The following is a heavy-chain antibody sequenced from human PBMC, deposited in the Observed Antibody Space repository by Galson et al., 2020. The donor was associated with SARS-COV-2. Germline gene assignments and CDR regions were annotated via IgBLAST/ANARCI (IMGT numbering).Heavy chain of an antibody. V-gene: IGHV4-59*09. CDR2: T. CDR3: ARGGSGNSEFEY. Sequence: TNTHPSLRSRATMSGDTSENQISLKLTSVTAADTAVYYCARGGSGNSEFEYWGQGTLVTVSS. D-gene: IGHD3-3*01. J-gene: IGHJ4*02.